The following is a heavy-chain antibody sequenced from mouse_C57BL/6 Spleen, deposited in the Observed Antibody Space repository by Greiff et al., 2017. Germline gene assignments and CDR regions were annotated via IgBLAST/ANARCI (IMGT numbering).Heavy chain of an antibody. Sequence: DVQLVESGPGLVKPSQSLSLTCSVTGYSITRGYYWNWIRQFPGNKLEWMGYISYDGSNNYNPSLKNRISITRDTSKNQFFLKLNSVTTEDTATYYCARRDSAYCGSSGNLDYWGQGTTLTVSS. J-gene: IGHJ2*01. V-gene: IGHV3-6*01. D-gene: IGHD1-1*01. CDR3: ARRDSAYCGSSGNLDY. CDR2: ISYDGSN. CDR1: GYSITRGYY.